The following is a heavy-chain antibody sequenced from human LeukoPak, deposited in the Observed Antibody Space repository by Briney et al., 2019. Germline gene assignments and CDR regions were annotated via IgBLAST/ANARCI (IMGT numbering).Heavy chain of an antibody. CDR1: GFTFSSYE. CDR2: ISSSGSTI. D-gene: IGHD5-12*01. Sequence: SGGSLRLSCAASGFTFSSYEMNWVRQAPGKGLEWVSYISSSGSTIYYADSVKGRFTISRDNAKNSLYLQMNSLRAEDTAVYYCARDSFRVATITFYYYYYMDVWGKGTTVTVSS. J-gene: IGHJ6*03. V-gene: IGHV3-48*03. CDR3: ARDSFRVATITFYYYYYMDV.